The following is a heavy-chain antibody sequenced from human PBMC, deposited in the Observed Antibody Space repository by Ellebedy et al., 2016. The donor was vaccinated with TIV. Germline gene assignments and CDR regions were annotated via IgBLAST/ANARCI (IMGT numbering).Heavy chain of an antibody. CDR3: ARRGSSDPLGLDV. CDR1: GYTFTSYA. CDR2: ISAYNGNT. Sequence: AASVKVSCKASGYTFTSYAISWVRQAPGQGLEWMGWISAYNGNTEYTQKFQDRVTMTIDTSTSTAYMELRSLKPDDTAVYYCARRGSSDPLGLDVWGQGTTVTVSS. J-gene: IGHJ6*02. V-gene: IGHV1-18*01. D-gene: IGHD6-25*01.